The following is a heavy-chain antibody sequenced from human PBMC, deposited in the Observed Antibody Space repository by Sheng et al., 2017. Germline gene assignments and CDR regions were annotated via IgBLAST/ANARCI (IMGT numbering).Heavy chain of an antibody. V-gene: IGHV4-61*02. CDR3: ARGEREQWLVS. CDR2: PYQWDH. D-gene: IGHD6-19*01. J-gene: IGHJ4*02. CDR1: GDSISSGSYY. Sequence: QVQLQESGPGLVKPSQTLSLTCTVSGDSISSGSYYWNWIRQPAGRTGVDWAYPYQWDHQLQPLLKSRVTISVDTSKNHFSLKLNSVTAADTAVYYCARGEREQWLVSWGQGTRGHRSPQ.